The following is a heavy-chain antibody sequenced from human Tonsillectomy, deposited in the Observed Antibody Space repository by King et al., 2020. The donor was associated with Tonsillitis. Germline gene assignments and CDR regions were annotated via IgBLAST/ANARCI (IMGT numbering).Heavy chain of an antibody. Sequence: VQLVESGGGLVKPGGSLRLSCAASGFTFSSYSMNWVRQAPGRGLEWVSSISSSSSYIFYADSVKGRFTISRDNAKNSLYLQMNSLRAEDTAVYYCARDQHCSSASCLGNGMDVWGQGTTVTVSS. D-gene: IGHD2-2*01. V-gene: IGHV3-21*06. CDR1: GFTFSSYS. J-gene: IGHJ6*02. CDR2: ISSSSSYI. CDR3: ARDQHCSSASCLGNGMDV.